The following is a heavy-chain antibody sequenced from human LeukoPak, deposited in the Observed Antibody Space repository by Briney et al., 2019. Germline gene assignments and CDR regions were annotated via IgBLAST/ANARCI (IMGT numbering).Heavy chain of an antibody. V-gene: IGHV3-7*01. Sequence: ETLSLTCTVSGGSVSSSSYYWGWIRQPPGKGLEWVANIKQDGSEKYYVDSVKGRFTISRDNAKNSLYLQMNSLRAEDTAVYYCARDFIAAAGIHNLDYWGQGTLVTVSS. CDR3: ARDFIAAAGIHNLDY. CDR1: GGSVSSSSYY. D-gene: IGHD6-13*01. J-gene: IGHJ4*02. CDR2: IKQDGSEK.